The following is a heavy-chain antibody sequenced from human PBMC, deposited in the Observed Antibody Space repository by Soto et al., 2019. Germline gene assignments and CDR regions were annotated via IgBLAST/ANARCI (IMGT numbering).Heavy chain of an antibody. V-gene: IGHV1-69*13. CDR1: GGTFSSYA. J-gene: IGHJ5*02. Sequence: GASVKVSCKASGGTFSSYAISWLRQAPGQGLEWMGGIIPIFGTANYAQKFQGRVTITADESTSTAYMELSSLRSEDTAVYYCARGEDYSNSRWFDPWGQGTLVTVSS. CDR3: ARGEDYSNSRWFDP. CDR2: IIPIFGTA. D-gene: IGHD4-4*01.